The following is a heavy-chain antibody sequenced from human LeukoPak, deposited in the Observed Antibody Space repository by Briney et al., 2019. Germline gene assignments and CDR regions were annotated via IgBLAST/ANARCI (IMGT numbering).Heavy chain of an antibody. D-gene: IGHD3-22*01. Sequence: ASVKVSCKASGYTFTGYYMHWVRQAPGQGLEWMGWINPNSGGTNYAQKFQGRVTMTRDTSISTAYMELSRLRSDDTAVYYCAAMIVVAYYFDYWGQGTLVTVSS. CDR3: AAMIVVAYYFDY. J-gene: IGHJ4*02. CDR2: INPNSGGT. CDR1: GYTFTGYY. V-gene: IGHV1-2*02.